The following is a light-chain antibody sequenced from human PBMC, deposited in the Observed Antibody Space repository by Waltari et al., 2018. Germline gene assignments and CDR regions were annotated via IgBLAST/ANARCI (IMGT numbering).Light chain of an antibody. J-gene: IGLJ2*01. Sequence: QSALPQPASVSGSPGQSTTIPCTGTSSDFGGYDYVPWYQQHPGKAPQLIIYDVSNRPSVVSNRFAGSKSGNTASLTISGLQAEDETDYYCTAYTSSTTLVFGGGTKLTVL. CDR3: TAYTSSTTLV. CDR2: DVS. CDR1: SSDFGGYDY. V-gene: IGLV2-14*03.